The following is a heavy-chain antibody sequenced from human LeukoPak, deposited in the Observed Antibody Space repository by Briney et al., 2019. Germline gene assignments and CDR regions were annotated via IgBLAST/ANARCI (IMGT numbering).Heavy chain of an antibody. D-gene: IGHD3-3*01. CDR2: IYHSGST. Sequence: PSETLSLTCAVSGGSISSSNWWSWVRQPPGKGLEWIGEIYHSGSTYYNPSLNSRVTISVDTSKNQFSLRLTSVTAADTAVYYCARGLFLEWLYSEYNWFDPWGQGTLVTVSS. CDR3: ARGLFLEWLYSEYNWFDP. V-gene: IGHV4-4*02. CDR1: GGSISSSNW. J-gene: IGHJ5*02.